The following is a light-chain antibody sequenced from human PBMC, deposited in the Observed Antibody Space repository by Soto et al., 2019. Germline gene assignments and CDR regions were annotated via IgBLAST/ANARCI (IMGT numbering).Light chain of an antibody. CDR3: QQSYSTIT. Sequence: IEVTQSPSSLAASLGDRVTITCRASQTIGTYVNWYQQKPGKAPKLLIYAASSLQSGVPSRFSGSGSGTDFTLTISSLQPEDFATYYCQQSYSTITFGQGTRLEI. J-gene: IGKJ5*01. V-gene: IGKV1-39*01. CDR1: QTIGTY. CDR2: AAS.